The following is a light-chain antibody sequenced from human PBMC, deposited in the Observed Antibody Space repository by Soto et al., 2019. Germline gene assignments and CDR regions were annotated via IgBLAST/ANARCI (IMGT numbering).Light chain of an antibody. V-gene: IGLV4-69*01. J-gene: IGLJ2*01. CDR2: LNSDGSH. CDR1: SGHSSDA. CDR3: QTWGTGIVI. Sequence: QSVLTQSPSASASLGASVKLTCTLSSGHSSDAIAWHQQQPEKGPRFLMNLNSDGSHTKGDGIPDRFSCSSSGAERYLTISSLQSEDEADYYCQTWGTGIVIFGGGTKLTVL.